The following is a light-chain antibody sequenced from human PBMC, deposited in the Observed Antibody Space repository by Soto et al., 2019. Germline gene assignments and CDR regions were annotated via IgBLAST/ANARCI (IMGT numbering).Light chain of an antibody. J-gene: IGLJ1*01. CDR3: SSYTSSRTYV. CDR2: DVS. V-gene: IGLV2-14*03. Sequence: QSALTQPASVAGSPGQSITISCTGTSRDVGGYDYVSWYQQHPGKAPKLIVYDVSNRPSGVSTHFSGSKSGNTASLTISGHQSEDEADYYCSSYTSSRTYVVGTGTKLTVL. CDR1: SRDVGGYDY.